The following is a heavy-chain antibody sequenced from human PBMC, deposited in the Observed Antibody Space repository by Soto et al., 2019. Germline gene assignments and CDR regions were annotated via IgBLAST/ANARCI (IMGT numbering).Heavy chain of an antibody. CDR2: ITGTGDI. CDR1: GVTLKNYV. D-gene: IGHD3-3*01. CDR3: APLSYDFWSSYKWFDP. J-gene: IGHJ5*02. Sequence: GSLRLSCAGSGVTLKNYVISWVRQAPGKGLEWVSAITGTGDIYYADAVKGRFSVSRDNSKNMVYLQINSLGADDTALYYCAPLSYDFWSSYKWFDPWGQGTLVTVSS. V-gene: IGHV3-23*01.